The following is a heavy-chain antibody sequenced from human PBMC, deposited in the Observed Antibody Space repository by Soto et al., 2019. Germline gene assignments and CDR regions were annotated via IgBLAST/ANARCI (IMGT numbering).Heavy chain of an antibody. CDR1: GYTFTSYG. D-gene: IGHD2-15*01. J-gene: IGHJ5*02. CDR2: ISAYNGNT. Sequence: VKVSCKASGYTFTSYGISWVRQAPGQGLEWMGWISAYNGNTNYAQKLQGRVTMTTDTSTSTAYMELRSLRSDDTAVYYCARGLGYCSGGSCYSDRGWFDPWGQGTLVTSPQ. CDR3: ARGLGYCSGGSCYSDRGWFDP. V-gene: IGHV1-18*01.